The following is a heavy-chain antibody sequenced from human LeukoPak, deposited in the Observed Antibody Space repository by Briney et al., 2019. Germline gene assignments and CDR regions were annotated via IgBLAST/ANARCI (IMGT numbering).Heavy chain of an antibody. CDR2: IWYDGSNK. Sequence: PGGSLRLSCAASGFTFSSYGMHWVRQAPGKGLEWVAVIWYDGSNKYYADSVKGRFTISRDNSKNTLYLQMNSLRAEDTAVYYCASLGRDGYNHFDYWGQGTLVTVSS. D-gene: IGHD5-24*01. CDR3: ASLGRDGYNHFDY. J-gene: IGHJ4*02. V-gene: IGHV3-33*01. CDR1: GFTFSSYG.